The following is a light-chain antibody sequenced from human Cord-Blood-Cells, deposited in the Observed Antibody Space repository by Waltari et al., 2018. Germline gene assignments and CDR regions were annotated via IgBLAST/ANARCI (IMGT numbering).Light chain of an antibody. CDR3: SSYTSSSTWV. CDR2: DVS. J-gene: IGLJ3*02. Sequence: QSALTPPASVSGSPAQPITLSCTGPSSDVGGYNYVSWYQQHPGKAPKLMIYDVSTRPSGVSNRFSGSKSGNTASLTISGLQAEDEADYYCSSYTSSSTWVFGGGTKLTVL. CDR1: SSDVGGYNY. V-gene: IGLV2-14*01.